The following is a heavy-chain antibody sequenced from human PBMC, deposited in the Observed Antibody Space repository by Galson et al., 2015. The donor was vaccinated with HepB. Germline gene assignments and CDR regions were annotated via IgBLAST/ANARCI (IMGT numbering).Heavy chain of an antibody. CDR2: IIPMIAKA. V-gene: IGHV1-69*10. D-gene: IGHD5-12*01. J-gene: IGHJ6*03. CDR3: ARDGIYSGYNYYYYYYMDV. CDR1: GGTFNSYA. Sequence: SVKVSCKAFGGTFNSYAISWVRQAPGQGLEWMGGIIPMIAKAHYAQKFQGRVTITADKSTTTVSMELSSLRSEDTAVYYCARDGIYSGYNYYYYYYMDVWGRGTTVTVTS.